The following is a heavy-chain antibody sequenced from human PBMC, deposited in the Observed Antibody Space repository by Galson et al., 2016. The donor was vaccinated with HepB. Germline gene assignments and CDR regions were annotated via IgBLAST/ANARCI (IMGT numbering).Heavy chain of an antibody. Sequence: SLRLSCAASGIRFSNYAMSWVRQAPGKGLEWVASINPDGSVEHYVDSVRGRCTISRDNANNLLYLRMNYLRAVDTALYYCAKILDTRTIYDYWGQGTVVIVSS. V-gene: IGHV3-7*03. CDR3: AKILDTRTIYDY. CDR2: INPDGSVE. D-gene: IGHD5-18*01. J-gene: IGHJ4*02. CDR1: GIRFSNYA.